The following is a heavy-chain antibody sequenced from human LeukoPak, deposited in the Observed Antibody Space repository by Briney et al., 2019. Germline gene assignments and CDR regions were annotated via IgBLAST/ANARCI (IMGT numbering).Heavy chain of an antibody. CDR1: GGTFISHA. CDR3: ARGLQYQLLKALRYYYMDV. CDR2: IIPISGTA. Sequence: SSVKVSCTASGGTFISHAIAWGRQAPGQGPEWMGGIIPISGTADYAQKFQGRVTITTDQSTSTAYMELSSLTSDDTAVYYCARGLQYQLLKALRYYYMDVWGEGTTVTVSS. D-gene: IGHD2-2*01. J-gene: IGHJ6*03. V-gene: IGHV1-69*05.